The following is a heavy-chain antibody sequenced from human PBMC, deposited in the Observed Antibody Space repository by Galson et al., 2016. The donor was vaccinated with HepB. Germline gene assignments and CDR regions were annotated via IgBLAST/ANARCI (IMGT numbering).Heavy chain of an antibody. D-gene: IGHD3-22*01. CDR1: GGSISTSDSY. CDR3: AVHYYDSSAYST. CDR2: IYHSGTT. J-gene: IGHJ5*02. Sequence: SETLSLTCTVSGGSISTSDSYWGWIRQPPGKGLEWIGSIYHSGTTYYSSSLKSRVTMSIDTSKNQFSLKLSSVTAPDTAVYYCAVHYYDSSAYSTWGQGTLVTVSS. V-gene: IGHV4-39*01.